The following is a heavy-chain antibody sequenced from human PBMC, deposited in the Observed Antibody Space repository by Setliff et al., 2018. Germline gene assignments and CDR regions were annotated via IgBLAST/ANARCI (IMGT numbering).Heavy chain of an antibody. CDR2: ISAYNGNT. V-gene: IGHV1-18*01. Sequence: PGESLKISCKGSGYSFTSYGISWVRQAPGQGLEWMGWISAYNGNTNYAQKLQGRVTMTTDTSTSTAYMELRSLRSDDTAVYYCARLQRVDTAMANTLFYYYYGMDVWGQGTTVTVSS. CDR1: GYSFTSYG. D-gene: IGHD5-18*01. J-gene: IGHJ6*02. CDR3: ARLQRVDTAMANTLFYYYYGMDV.